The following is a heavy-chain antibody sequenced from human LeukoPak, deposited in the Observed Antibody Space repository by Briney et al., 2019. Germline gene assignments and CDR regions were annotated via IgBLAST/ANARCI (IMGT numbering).Heavy chain of an antibody. Sequence: GGSLRLSCAASGFTFSSYAMHRVRQAPGKGLEWVAVISYDGSNKYYADSVKGRFTISRDNSKNTLYLQMNSLRAEDTAVYYCARDSRSYCSGGSCYEVRDYWGQGTLVTVSS. V-gene: IGHV3-30-3*01. D-gene: IGHD2-15*01. CDR2: ISYDGSNK. CDR1: GFTFSSYA. J-gene: IGHJ4*02. CDR3: ARDSRSYCSGGSCYEVRDY.